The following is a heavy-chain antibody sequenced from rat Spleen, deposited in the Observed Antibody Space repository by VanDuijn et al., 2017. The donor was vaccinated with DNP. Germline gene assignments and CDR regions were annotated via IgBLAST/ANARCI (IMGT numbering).Heavy chain of an antibody. Sequence: QVQLKESGPSLVQPSQTLSLTCTVSGFPLTDYSVNWVRQPPGKGLEWVGAIWSGGGTDYNSALKSRLSISRDTSKSQVLLEMNSLQTEDTAMYFCARSAYGYNLNWFAYWGQGTLVTVSS. CDR1: GFPLTDYS. J-gene: IGHJ3*01. D-gene: IGHD1-9*01. CDR2: IWSGGGT. V-gene: IGHV2-15*01. CDR3: ARSAYGYNLNWFAY.